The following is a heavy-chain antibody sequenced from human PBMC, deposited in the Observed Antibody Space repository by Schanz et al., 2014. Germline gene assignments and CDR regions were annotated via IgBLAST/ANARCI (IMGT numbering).Heavy chain of an antibody. J-gene: IGHJ3*02. Sequence: EVQLVESGGGLIQPGGSLRLSCAASGFGFSSYSMNWVRQAPGKGLEWVSAISGSGGSTYYADSVKGRFSISRDNSRNTLYLQMNSLRAEDTAVYYCARDGYSVVVITPTENFDICGRGTMVTVSP. CDR2: ISGSGGST. V-gene: IGHV3-23*04. CDR3: ARDGYSVVVITPTENFDI. D-gene: IGHD2-21*01. CDR1: GFGFSSYS.